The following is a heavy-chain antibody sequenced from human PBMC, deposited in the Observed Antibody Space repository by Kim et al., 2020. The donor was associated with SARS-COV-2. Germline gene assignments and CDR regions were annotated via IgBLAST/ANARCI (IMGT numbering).Heavy chain of an antibody. CDR2: INQDGSVR. D-gene: IGHD3-22*01. J-gene: IGHJ5*01. CDR1: GFTFSDHW. V-gene: IGHV3-7*03. Sequence: GGSLRLSCVASGFTFSDHWMTWVRQAPGKGLEWVANINQDGSVRSSLDSVKGRFTISRDNAKKSLYLQMNSLRAEDTAVYYCARDQDYDHSPEDDLHSWG. CDR3: ARDQDYDHSPEDDLHS.